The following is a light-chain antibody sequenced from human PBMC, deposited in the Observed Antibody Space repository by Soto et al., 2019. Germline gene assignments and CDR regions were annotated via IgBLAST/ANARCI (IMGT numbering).Light chain of an antibody. V-gene: IGLV1-44*01. J-gene: IGLJ2*01. CDR1: SSNIGSKT. Sequence: QLVLTQPPSASGTPGQRVTISCSGSSSNIGSKTVNWYQQLPGTAPKLLIYSNNQRPSGVPDRFSGSKSGTSASLAISGLQSEDEADYYCAAWDDSLNGVVFGGGTQLTLL. CDR2: SNN. CDR3: AAWDDSLNGVV.